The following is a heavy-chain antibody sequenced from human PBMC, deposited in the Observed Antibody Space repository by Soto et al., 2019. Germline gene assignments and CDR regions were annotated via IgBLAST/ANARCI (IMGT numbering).Heavy chain of an antibody. D-gene: IGHD6-13*01. CDR2: ISSSSSYI. CDR1: GFTFSSYS. V-gene: IGHV3-21*01. Sequence: GGSLRLSCAASGFTFSSYSMNWVRQAPGKGLEWVSSISSSSSYIYYADSVKGRFTISRDNAKNSLYLQMNSLRAEDTAVYYCAREKQQAYKSRKSGMDFWGQGTTVTVSS. CDR3: AREKQQAYKSRKSGMDF. J-gene: IGHJ6*02.